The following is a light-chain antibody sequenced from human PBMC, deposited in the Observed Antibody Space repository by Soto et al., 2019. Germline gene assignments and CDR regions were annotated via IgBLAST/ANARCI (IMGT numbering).Light chain of an antibody. Sequence: QSVLTQPPSASGSPGQSVTISCTGTSSDVGAYNYVSWYQHHPGKAPKLMVYEVNKRPSGVPDRFSGSKSGNTASLTVSGLQAEDEADYYCTSHAGTINAPYLFGTGTKLTVL. J-gene: IGLJ1*01. CDR1: SSDVGAYNY. V-gene: IGLV2-8*01. CDR2: EVN. CDR3: TSHAGTINAPYL.